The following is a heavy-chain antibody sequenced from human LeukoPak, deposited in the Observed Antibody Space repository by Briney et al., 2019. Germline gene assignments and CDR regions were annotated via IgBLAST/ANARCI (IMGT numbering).Heavy chain of an antibody. CDR2: INPNSGGT. CDR1: GYTFTGYY. V-gene: IGHV1-2*04. D-gene: IGHD3-10*01. CDR3: ARDPYGSGSYYTEAYFDY. Sequence: ASVKVSCKASGYTFTGYYMHWVRQAPGQGLEWMGWINPNSGGTNYAQKFQGWVTMTRDTSISTAYMGLSRLRSDDTAVYYCARDPYGSGSYYTEAYFDYWGQGTLVTVSS. J-gene: IGHJ4*02.